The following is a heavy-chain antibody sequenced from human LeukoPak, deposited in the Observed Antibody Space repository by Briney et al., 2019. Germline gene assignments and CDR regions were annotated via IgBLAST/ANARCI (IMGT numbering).Heavy chain of an antibody. CDR3: AREGVGDGYKKTHEY. Sequence: ASVKVSCKASGGTFSSYAISWVRQAPGQGLEWMGRIIPILGIANYAQKFQGRVTITADKSTSTAYMELSSLRSEDTAVYYRAREGVGDGYKKTHEYWGQGTLVTVSS. CDR1: GGTFSSYA. J-gene: IGHJ4*02. V-gene: IGHV1-69*04. CDR2: IIPILGIA. D-gene: IGHD5-24*01.